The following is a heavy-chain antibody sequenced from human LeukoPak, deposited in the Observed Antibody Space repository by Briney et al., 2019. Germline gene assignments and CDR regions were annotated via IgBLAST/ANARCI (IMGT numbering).Heavy chain of an antibody. CDR1: GGSFSGYY. Sequence: SETLSLTCAVYGGSFSGYYWSWIRQPPGKGLEWIGEINHSGSTNYNPSLKSRVTISVDTSKNQFSLKLSSVTAADTAVYYCARAVVVVPAAIGLYYFDYWGQGTLVTVSS. J-gene: IGHJ4*02. D-gene: IGHD2-2*02. V-gene: IGHV4-34*01. CDR2: INHSGST. CDR3: ARAVVVVPAAIGLYYFDY.